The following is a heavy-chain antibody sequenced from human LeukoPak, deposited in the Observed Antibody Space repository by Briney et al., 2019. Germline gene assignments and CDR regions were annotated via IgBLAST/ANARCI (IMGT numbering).Heavy chain of an antibody. CDR1: GYSISSGYY. V-gene: IGHV4-38-2*02. Sequence: SETLSLTCTVSGYSISSGYYWGWIRQPPGKGLEWIGSIYHSGSTYYNPSLKSRVTISVDTSKNQFSLKLSSVTAADTAMYYCARDKKEDGHNFFPYYFDYWGQGTLVTVSS. CDR2: IYHSGST. D-gene: IGHD5-24*01. CDR3: ARDKKEDGHNFFPYYFDY. J-gene: IGHJ4*02.